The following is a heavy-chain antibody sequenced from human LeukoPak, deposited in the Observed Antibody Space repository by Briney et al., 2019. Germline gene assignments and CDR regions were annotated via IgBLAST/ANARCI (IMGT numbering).Heavy chain of an antibody. Sequence: PSETLSLTCAVSGGSISSGSYYWSWIRQPAGKGLEWIGRIYTSGSTNYNPSLKSRVTISVDTSKNQFSLKLSSVTAADTAVYYCARVWFGELLRFDPWGQGTLVTVSS. CDR3: ARVWFGELLRFDP. J-gene: IGHJ5*02. CDR2: IYTSGST. V-gene: IGHV4-61*02. D-gene: IGHD3-10*01. CDR1: GGSISSGSYY.